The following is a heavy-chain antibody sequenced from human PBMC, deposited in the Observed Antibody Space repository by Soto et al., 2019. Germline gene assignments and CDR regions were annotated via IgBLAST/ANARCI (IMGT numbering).Heavy chain of an antibody. V-gene: IGHV4-59*01. CDR3: ARGGGVVMVYYYGMDV. Sequence: QVQLQESGPGLVKPSETLSLTCTVSGGSISSYYWSWIRQPPGKGLEWIGYNYYSGSTNYNPSLKSRVTISIDTSKNPSSLKLSSVTAADTAVYYCARGGGVVMVYYYGMDVWGQGTTVTVSS. CDR1: GGSISSYY. J-gene: IGHJ6*02. CDR2: NYYSGST. D-gene: IGHD3-3*01.